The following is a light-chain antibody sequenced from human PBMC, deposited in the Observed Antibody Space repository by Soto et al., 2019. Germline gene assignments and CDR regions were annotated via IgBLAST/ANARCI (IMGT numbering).Light chain of an antibody. Sequence: EVVLTQSPAILSLSPGERATLSCRASQSVRSYLAWYQQKPGQTPRLLIYDASNRATGIPARFSGSGSGTDFTLTISSLEPEDVAVYFCQQRGNWPPTFGPGTKVDI. CDR2: DAS. CDR3: QQRGNWPPT. V-gene: IGKV3-11*01. CDR1: QSVRSY. J-gene: IGKJ3*01.